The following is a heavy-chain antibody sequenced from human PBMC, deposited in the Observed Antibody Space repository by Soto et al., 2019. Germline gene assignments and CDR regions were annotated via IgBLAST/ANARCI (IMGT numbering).Heavy chain of an antibody. CDR1: GFSFSTYA. D-gene: IGHD2-15*01. V-gene: IGHV3-23*01. CDR2: FNGNGGGT. J-gene: IGHJ5*02. CDR3: AKDNSLHWFDP. Sequence: EVQLLESGGGLVHPGGSLRLACATSGFSFSTYAMTWVRQAPGKGLEWVSTFNGNGGGTYYADSVKGRFTISRDNSKNTLYLQMDSLRAEDTATYYCAKDNSLHWFDPWCQGTLVTVSS.